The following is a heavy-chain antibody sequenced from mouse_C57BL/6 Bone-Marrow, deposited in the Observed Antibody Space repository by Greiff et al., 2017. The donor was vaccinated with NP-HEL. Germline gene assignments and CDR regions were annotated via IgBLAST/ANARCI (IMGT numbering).Heavy chain of an antibody. CDR2: INYDGSST. D-gene: IGHD2-4*01. CDR3: AREGGLRRRTYAMDN. CDR1: GFTFSDYY. V-gene: IGHV5-16*01. Sequence: EVKLMESEGGLVQPGSSMKLSCTASGFTFSDYYMAWVRQVPEKGLEWVANINYDGSSTYYLDSLYSRFIILRANAKNILYLQMSSLKSEDTATYYCAREGGLRRRTYAMDNWGQGTSVTVSS. J-gene: IGHJ4*01.